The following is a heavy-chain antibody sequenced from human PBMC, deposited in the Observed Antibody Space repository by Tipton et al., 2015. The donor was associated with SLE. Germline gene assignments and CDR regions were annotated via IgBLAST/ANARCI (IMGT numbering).Heavy chain of an antibody. D-gene: IGHD5-12*01. CDR1: GGSISGYS. CDR3: ARESRGYDFLDY. CDR2: FYYSGTT. J-gene: IGHJ4*02. Sequence: LRLSCTVSGGSISGYSWTWIRQPPGKGLDWIGYFYYSGTTNYNPSLKSRVTISVDTSKNQFSLRLSSVTAADTAVYYCARESRGYDFLDYWGQGTLVTVSS. V-gene: IGHV4-59*01.